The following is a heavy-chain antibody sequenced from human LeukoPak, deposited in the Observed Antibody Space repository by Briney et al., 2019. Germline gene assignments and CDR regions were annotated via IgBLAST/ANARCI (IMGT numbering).Heavy chain of an antibody. CDR3: GMSGDRVPLQDDVFDV. Sequence: GESLKISCKVSGYSFTSYCIGWVRHMPGKGLEWMGIIYPGDSGPTYSPSFQGQVTISVDKSINTAYLQWSSLQASDTAMYYCGMSGDRVPLQDDVFDVWGQGTMVTVST. J-gene: IGHJ3*01. CDR1: GYSFTSYC. D-gene: IGHD1-26*01. CDR2: IYPGDSGP. V-gene: IGHV5-51*01.